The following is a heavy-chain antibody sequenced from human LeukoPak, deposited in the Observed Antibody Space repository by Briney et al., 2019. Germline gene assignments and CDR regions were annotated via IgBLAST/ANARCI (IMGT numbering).Heavy chain of an antibody. CDR1: GFTFSSYS. Sequence: PGGSLRLSCVASGFTFSSYSMSWVRQAPGKGLEWVSLISGSSDYIHYADSVKGRFTISRDNAKNSLYLQMNSLRAEDTAVYYCAKHYFDYWGQGTLVTVSS. CDR3: AKHYFDY. V-gene: IGHV3-21*01. CDR2: ISGSSDYI. J-gene: IGHJ4*02.